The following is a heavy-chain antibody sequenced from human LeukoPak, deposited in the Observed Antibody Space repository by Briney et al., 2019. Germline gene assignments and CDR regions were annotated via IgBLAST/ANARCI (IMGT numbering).Heavy chain of an antibody. D-gene: IGHD3-22*01. CDR3: ARGGDYYDSSGNDY. V-gene: IGHV3-74*01. J-gene: IGHJ4*02. CDR1: GFTFSSYW. Sequence: GGSLRLSCAASGFTFSSYWMHWVRQAPGKGLVWVSRINSDGSSTSYADSVKGRFTISRDNAKNTLYLQMNSLRAEDTAVYYSARGGDYYDSSGNDYWGQGTLVTVYS. CDR2: INSDGSST.